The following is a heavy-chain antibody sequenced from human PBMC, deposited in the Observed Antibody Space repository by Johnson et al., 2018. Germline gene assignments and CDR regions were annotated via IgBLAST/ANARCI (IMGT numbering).Heavy chain of an antibody. D-gene: IGHD2/OR15-2a*01. Sequence: VQLQESGGGLVQPGGSLRLSCATSGFIFKTYWMHWVRQAPGKGLEWVSRINGDGSSTTYADSVKGRFTISRDNAKNMLYLQMNSLRVADAAVYYCAREEGFAFPMDVWGQGTTVTVSS. CDR3: AREEGFAFPMDV. CDR2: INGDGSST. CDR1: GFIFKTYW. V-gene: IGHV3-74*01. J-gene: IGHJ6*02.